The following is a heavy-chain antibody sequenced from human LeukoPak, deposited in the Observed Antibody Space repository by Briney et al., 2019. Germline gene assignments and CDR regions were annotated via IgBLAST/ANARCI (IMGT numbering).Heavy chain of an antibody. Sequence: GGSLRLSCAAAGFTFSNTWMSWVRQAPGKGMEWVGRIKSKTDGGTTDYAAPVKGRFTISRDDSKNTLYLQMNSLKTEDPAVYYCTTGLRAADTNWGPGTLVTVSS. D-gene: IGHD6-13*01. CDR1: GFTFSNTW. V-gene: IGHV3-15*01. CDR2: IKSKTDGGTT. CDR3: TTGLRAADTN. J-gene: IGHJ4*02.